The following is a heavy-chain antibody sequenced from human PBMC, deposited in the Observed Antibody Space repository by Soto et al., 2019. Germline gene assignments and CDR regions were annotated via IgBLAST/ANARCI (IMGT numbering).Heavy chain of an antibody. CDR1: GFTFSSYG. CDR2: ISYDGSNK. V-gene: IGHV3-30*18. D-gene: IGHD5-12*01. CDR3: AKLGGSGYSGYGLFDY. Sequence: QVPLVESGGGVVQPGRSLRLSCAASGFTFSSYGMHWVRQAPGKGLEWVAVISYDGSNKYYADSVKGRFTISRDNSKNTLYLQMNSLRAEDTAVYYCAKLGGSGYSGYGLFDYWGQGTLVTVSS. J-gene: IGHJ4*02.